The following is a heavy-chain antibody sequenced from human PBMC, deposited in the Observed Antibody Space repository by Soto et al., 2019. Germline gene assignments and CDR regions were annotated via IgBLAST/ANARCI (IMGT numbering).Heavy chain of an antibody. CDR2: ISGTSPST. D-gene: IGHD3-3*01. V-gene: IGHV3-23*01. J-gene: IGHJ4*02. CDR1: GFTFSAYA. CDR3: ATRIFGVVY. Sequence: EVQLLESGGGLVQPGGSLRLSCAASGFTFSAYAMSWVRQAPGKGLEWVSAISGTSPSTYYADSVQGRFSISTDSSRKTLFLPMNTLRAEDTAVYFCATRIFGVVYWGQGTLVTVSS.